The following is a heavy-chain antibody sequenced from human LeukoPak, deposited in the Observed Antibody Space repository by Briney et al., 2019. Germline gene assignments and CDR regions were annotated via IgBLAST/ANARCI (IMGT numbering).Heavy chain of an antibody. CDR3: AKVPLYYYDSSGYLGGGGYFDY. J-gene: IGHJ4*02. V-gene: IGHV3-23*01. CDR2: ISGRGGST. CDR1: GFTFSSYA. Sequence: GGSLRLSCAASGFTFSSYAMSWVRQAPGKGLEWVSAISGRGGSTYYADSVKGRFTISIDNSKNTLYLQMNSLRAEDTAVYYCAKVPLYYYDSSGYLGGGGYFDYWGQGTLVTVSS. D-gene: IGHD3-22*01.